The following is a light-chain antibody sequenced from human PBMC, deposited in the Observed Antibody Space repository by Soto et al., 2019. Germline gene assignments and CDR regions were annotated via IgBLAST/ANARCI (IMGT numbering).Light chain of an antibody. CDR1: SSDVGGYNY. V-gene: IGLV2-11*01. Sequence: QSALTQPRSVSGSPGQSVTISCTGTSSDVGGYNYVTWYQRHPGKAPKLMISDVNKRASGVSDRFSGSKSGNTASLTISGLQAEDEADYYCYSFAGRVFVFGTGTKVIVL. CDR2: DVN. CDR3: YSFAGRVFV. J-gene: IGLJ1*01.